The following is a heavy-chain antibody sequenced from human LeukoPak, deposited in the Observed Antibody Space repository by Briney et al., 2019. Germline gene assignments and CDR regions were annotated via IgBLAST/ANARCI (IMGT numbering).Heavy chain of an antibody. J-gene: IGHJ4*02. CDR1: GGSISSGGYS. CDR2: IYHSGST. V-gene: IGHV4-30-2*01. CDR3: ARVSDTAMVYYFDY. Sequence: SETLSLTCAVSGGSISSGGYSWSWIRQPPGKGLEWIGYIYHSGSTYHNPSLKSRVTISVDRSKNQFSLKLSSVTAADTAVYYCARVSDTAMVYYFDYWGQGTLVTVSS. D-gene: IGHD5-18*01.